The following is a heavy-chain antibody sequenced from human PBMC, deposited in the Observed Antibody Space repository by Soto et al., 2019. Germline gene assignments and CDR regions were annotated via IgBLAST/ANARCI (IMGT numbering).Heavy chain of an antibody. CDR3: ARAGVLGPLNWYFDL. D-gene: IGHD3-10*01. Sequence: ASLKGSCKASGYTFTGYYMHWVRQAPGQGLEWMGWINPNSGGTKYAQKFQGWVTMTRDTSISTAFMELSRLRSYDTAVYYRARAGVLGPLNWYFDLLGRGPLVTVFS. CDR2: INPNSGGT. V-gene: IGHV1-2*04. CDR1: GYTFTGYY. J-gene: IGHJ2*01.